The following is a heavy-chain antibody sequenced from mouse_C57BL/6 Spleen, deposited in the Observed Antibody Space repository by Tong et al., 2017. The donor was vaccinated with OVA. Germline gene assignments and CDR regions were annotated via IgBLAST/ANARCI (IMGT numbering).Heavy chain of an antibody. J-gene: IGHJ2*01. CDR1: GFTFSNYA. CDR3: ARDSSGYFDY. Sequence: EVQLQESGGGLVKPGGSLKLSCAASGFTFSNYAMSWVRQTPEKRLEWVATISDGGSYTYYPDNVKGRFTISRDNAKNNLYLQMSHLKSEDTAMYYCARDSSGYFDYWGKGTTLTVSS. V-gene: IGHV5-4*01. CDR2: ISDGGSYT. D-gene: IGHD3-2*02.